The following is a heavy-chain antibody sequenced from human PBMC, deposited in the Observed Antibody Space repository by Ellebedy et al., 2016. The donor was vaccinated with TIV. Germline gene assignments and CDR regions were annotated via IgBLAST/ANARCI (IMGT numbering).Heavy chain of an antibody. J-gene: IGHJ4*02. CDR2: IDSDGSRT. CDR1: GFTFSGCW. Sequence: GESLKISCAASGFTFSGCWKHWVRPAPGTGLEWFSRIDSDGSRTSYADTVRVRFTIPRDNAKNTLYLQMNSLRAEDTAVYDCARGAPYESSGADYWGQGTLVTVSS. CDR3: ARGAPYESSGADY. V-gene: IGHV3-74*01. D-gene: IGHD3-22*01.